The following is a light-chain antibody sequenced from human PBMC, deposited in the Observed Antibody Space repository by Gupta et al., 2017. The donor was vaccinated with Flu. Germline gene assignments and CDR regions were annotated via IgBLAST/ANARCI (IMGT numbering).Light chain of an antibody. J-gene: IGLJ1*01. V-gene: IGLV2-8*01. CDR3: RSYASSNLAV. Sequence: SALTQPPSATGSPGQSVTISCTGTNRDVGGYNFVSWYQQHPGKAPKVIIYEVNKRPSGVPGRFSVSKSGNTASLTVSVLPAEDAADYYCRSYASSNLAVFGFGTKITVL. CDR2: EVN. CDR1: NRDVGGYNF.